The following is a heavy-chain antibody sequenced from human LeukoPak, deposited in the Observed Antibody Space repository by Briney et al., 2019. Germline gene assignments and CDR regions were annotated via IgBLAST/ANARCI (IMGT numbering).Heavy chain of an antibody. J-gene: IGHJ6*02. V-gene: IGHV3-53*01. CDR1: GFSVSSNY. CDR2: ISSGGNT. D-gene: IGHD3-22*01. CDR3: ARDAYRDYYDSNGYYYVSMDV. Sequence: GGSLRLSCAASGFSVSSNYMTWVRQAPGKGLEWVTVISSGGNTYYADSVKGRFTISRDNSKNTLYLQMNSLRAEDTAVYYCARDAYRDYYDSNGYYYVSMDVWGQGTTVTVSS.